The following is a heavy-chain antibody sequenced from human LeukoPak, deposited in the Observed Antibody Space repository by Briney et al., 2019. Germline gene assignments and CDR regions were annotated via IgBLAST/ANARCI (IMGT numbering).Heavy chain of an antibody. J-gene: IGHJ3*02. D-gene: IGHD4-23*01. CDR3: ARDGSATVADAFDI. V-gene: IGHV4-34*01. Sequence: PSETLSLTCAVYGGSFSGYYWSWIRQPPGKGLEWIGEINHSGSTNYNPSLKSRVTISVDTSKNQFSLKLSSVTAADTAVYYCARDGSATVADAFDIWGQGTMVTVSS. CDR1: GGSFSGYY. CDR2: INHSGST.